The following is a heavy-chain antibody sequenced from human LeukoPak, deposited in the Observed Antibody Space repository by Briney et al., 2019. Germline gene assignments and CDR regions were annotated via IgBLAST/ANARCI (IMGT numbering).Heavy chain of an antibody. CDR2: IYSGGST. Sequence: GGSLRLSCAASGLTLSSNYMSWVRQAPGKGLEWVSVIYSGGSTYYADSVKGRFTISRDNSKNTLYLQMNSLRAEDTAVYYCARERYCSGGSCYSVGYFDYWGQGTLVTVSS. D-gene: IGHD2-15*01. J-gene: IGHJ4*02. CDR1: GLTLSSNY. CDR3: ARERYCSGGSCYSVGYFDY. V-gene: IGHV3-66*01.